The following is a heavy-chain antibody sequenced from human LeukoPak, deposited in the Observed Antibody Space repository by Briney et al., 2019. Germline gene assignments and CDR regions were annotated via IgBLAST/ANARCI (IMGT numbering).Heavy chain of an antibody. CDR3: AKGDYGGNSMLDY. D-gene: IGHD4-23*01. Sequence: GGSLRLSCAASGFAFSSYGMHWVRQAPGKGLEWVAVISYDGSNKYYADSVKGRFTISRDNSKNTLYLQMNSLRAEDTAVYYCAKGDYGGNSMLDYWGQGTLVTVSS. J-gene: IGHJ4*02. CDR2: ISYDGSNK. V-gene: IGHV3-30*18. CDR1: GFAFSSYG.